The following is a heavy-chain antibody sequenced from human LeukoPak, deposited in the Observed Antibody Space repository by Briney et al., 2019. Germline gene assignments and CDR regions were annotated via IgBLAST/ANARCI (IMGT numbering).Heavy chain of an antibody. D-gene: IGHD3-3*01. J-gene: IGHJ4*02. Sequence: GGSLRLSCAASGFTFSSYAMSWVRQAPGKGLEWVSAISGSGGSTYYADSVKGRFTISRDNSKNTLYLQMNSLRAEDTAVYYCATCRESNTVFGVVISYYFDYWGQGTLVTVSS. V-gene: IGHV3-23*01. CDR2: ISGSGGST. CDR3: ATCRESNTVFGVVISYYFDY. CDR1: GFTFSSYA.